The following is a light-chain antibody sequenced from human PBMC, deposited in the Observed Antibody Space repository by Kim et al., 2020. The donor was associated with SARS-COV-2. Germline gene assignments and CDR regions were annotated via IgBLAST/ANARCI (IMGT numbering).Light chain of an antibody. CDR3: QVWDSSGDHRVV. CDR1: SIGTKS. Sequence: SYELAQPPSVSVSPGKTARVSCGGNSIGTKSVHWYQQKSGQAPVLVIYYDSDRPSGIPERFSGSNSGNTATLTISRVEAGDEADYYCQVWDSSGDHRVVFGGGTKLTVL. J-gene: IGLJ2*01. V-gene: IGLV3-21*04. CDR2: YDS.